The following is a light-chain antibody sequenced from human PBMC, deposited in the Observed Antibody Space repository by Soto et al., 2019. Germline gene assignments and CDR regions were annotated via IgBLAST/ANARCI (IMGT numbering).Light chain of an antibody. V-gene: IGKV1-5*03. CDR2: KAS. CDR1: QSISSW. CDR3: QQYNSYEWT. J-gene: IGKJ1*01. Sequence: DIQMTQSPSTLSASLGDRVTITCRASQSISSWLAWYQQKPGKAPKLLISKASRLESGGPSRFGGSGSGTEFALTISSLQPDDFASDYCQQYNSYEWTFGQGTKVEIK.